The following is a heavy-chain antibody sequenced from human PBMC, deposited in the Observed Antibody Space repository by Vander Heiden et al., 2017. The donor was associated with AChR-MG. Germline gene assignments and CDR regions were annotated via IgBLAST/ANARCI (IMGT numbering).Heavy chain of an antibody. D-gene: IGHD1-1*01. J-gene: IGHJ5*02. V-gene: IGHV1-69-2*01. CDR2: VDPEDGET. Sequence: ELQLVQSGAEVQKPGATVTVSCKVSGYTFTDYYMHWVQQAPGKGLEWMGLVDPEDGETIYAEKFQGRVTITADTFTDTAYMELSSLRSEDTAVYYCATGTTSWFDPWGQGTLVTVSS. CDR1: GYTFTDYY. CDR3: ATGTTSWFDP.